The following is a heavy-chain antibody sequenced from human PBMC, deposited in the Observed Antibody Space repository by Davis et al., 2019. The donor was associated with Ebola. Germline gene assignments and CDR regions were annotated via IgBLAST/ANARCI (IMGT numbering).Heavy chain of an antibody. CDR2: TYFNFKWYN. CDR3: ARGWLRTSFDY. D-gene: IGHD6-19*01. Sequence: PSETLSLTCAISGDSVSSSTGWNWIRQSPSRGLEWLGRTYFNFKWYNDYAVSVKTRITINPDTSKNQFSLQLNSVTLEDTAVYYCARGWLRTSFDYWGQGTLVTVSS. CDR1: GDSVSSSTG. V-gene: IGHV6-1*01. J-gene: IGHJ4*02.